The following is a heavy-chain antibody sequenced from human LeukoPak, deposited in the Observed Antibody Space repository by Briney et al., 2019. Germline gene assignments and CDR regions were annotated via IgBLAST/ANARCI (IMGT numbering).Heavy chain of an antibody. V-gene: IGHV3-7*01. CDR3: ARDKIVGATVLDY. D-gene: IGHD1-26*01. CDR1: GFSFSSYW. CDR2: IKQDGGEK. J-gene: IGHJ4*02. Sequence: GGSLRLSCAAPGFSFSSYWMSWVRQAPGKGLKWVANIKQDGGEKYYVDSVKGRFTISRDNAKNSLYLEMNTLRAEDTAVYYCARDKIVGATVLDYWGQGTLVTVSS.